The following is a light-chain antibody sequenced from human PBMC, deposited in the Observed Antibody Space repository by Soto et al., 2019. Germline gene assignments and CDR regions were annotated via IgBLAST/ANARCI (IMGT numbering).Light chain of an antibody. CDR3: QQRSNWPPV. V-gene: IGKV1-5*01. CDR1: QSINNW. J-gene: IGKJ4*01. CDR2: DAS. Sequence: DIRMNQSPSTLSASLGDRVTITCRASQSINNWLAWYQQKPGKAPKFLIYDASNLESGVPSRFSGSASGTEFTLTISSLEPEDFAAYYCQQRSNWPPVFGGGTKVDIK.